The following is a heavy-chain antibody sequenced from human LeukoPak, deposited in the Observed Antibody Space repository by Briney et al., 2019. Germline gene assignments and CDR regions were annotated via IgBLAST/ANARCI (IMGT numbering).Heavy chain of an antibody. Sequence: GGSLRLSCTASGFTFSSHWMHWVRQAPGKGLVWVSRINTDGSSTSYADSVKGRFTISRDNSKNTLYLQMNSLRAEDTAVYYCARVAVGYSPSYYFDYWGQGTLVTVSS. D-gene: IGHD5-12*01. CDR1: GFTFSSHW. V-gene: IGHV3-74*01. J-gene: IGHJ4*02. CDR2: INTDGSST. CDR3: ARVAVGYSPSYYFDY.